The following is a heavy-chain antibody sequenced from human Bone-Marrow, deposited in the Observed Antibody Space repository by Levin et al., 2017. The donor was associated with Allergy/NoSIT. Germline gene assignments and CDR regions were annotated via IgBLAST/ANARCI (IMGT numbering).Heavy chain of an antibody. CDR1: GFTFSSYA. V-gene: IGHV3-30-3*01. Sequence: PGGSLRLSCAASGFTFSSYAMHWVRQAPGKGLEWVAVISYDGSNKYYADSVKGRFTISRDNSKNTLYLQMNSLRAEDTAVYYCARSTMVRGVISRPEIYYFDYWGQGTLVTVSS. J-gene: IGHJ4*02. D-gene: IGHD3-10*01. CDR3: ARSTMVRGVISRPEIYYFDY. CDR2: ISYDGSNK.